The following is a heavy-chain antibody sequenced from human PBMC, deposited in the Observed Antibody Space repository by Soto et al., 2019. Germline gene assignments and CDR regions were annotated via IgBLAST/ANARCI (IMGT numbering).Heavy chain of an antibody. CDR2: IYYSGST. D-gene: IGHD3-16*02. V-gene: IGHV4-59*01. CDR3: ARDTTGYDYIWGSYRYTGYYYYYMDV. CDR1: GGSISSYY. J-gene: IGHJ6*03. Sequence: PSETLSLTCTVSGGSISSYYWSWIRQPPGKGLEWIGYIYYSGSTNYNPSLKSRVTISVDTSKNQFSLKLSSVTAADTAVYYCARDTTGYDYIWGSYRYTGYYYYYMDVWGKGTTVT.